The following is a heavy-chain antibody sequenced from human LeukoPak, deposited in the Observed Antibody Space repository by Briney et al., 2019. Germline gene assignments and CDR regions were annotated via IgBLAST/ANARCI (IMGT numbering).Heavy chain of an antibody. D-gene: IGHD2-2*02. V-gene: IGHV4-39*07. Sequence: SETLSLTCTVSGDSFTSVTDYWAWIRQPPGKGLEWIASGDYSGGTYYNPSLKSRVTISVDTSKNQFSLKLSSVTAADTAVYYCARGDYSSTSCYTNYWGQGTLVTVSS. CDR2: GDYSGGT. CDR1: GDSFTSVTDY. J-gene: IGHJ4*02. CDR3: ARGDYSSTSCYTNY.